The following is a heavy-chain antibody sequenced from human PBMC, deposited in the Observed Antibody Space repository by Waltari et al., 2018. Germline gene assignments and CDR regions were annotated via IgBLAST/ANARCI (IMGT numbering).Heavy chain of an antibody. CDR2: INPKTGDT. CDR3: ATGRTSAIDY. V-gene: IGHV1-2*02. J-gene: IGHJ4*02. D-gene: IGHD1-26*01. Sequence: QVQVVQSGAEVKKPGASVRVSCQSSGYTFSAYYIHWVRQAPGQGLEWMGWINPKTGDTNYAQKFQAGVTFTRDTSINAVSMELSRLTSDGTAVYYCATGRTSAIDYWGQGTLVSVTS. CDR1: GYTFSAYY.